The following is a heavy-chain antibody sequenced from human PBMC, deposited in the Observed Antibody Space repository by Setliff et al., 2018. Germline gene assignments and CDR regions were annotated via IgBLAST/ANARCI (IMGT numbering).Heavy chain of an antibody. CDR3: ARADHLVTTTFDY. V-gene: IGHV7-4-1*02. D-gene: IGHD4-17*01. CDR1: GYSLSNYV. CDR2: INTKTGDP. J-gene: IGHJ4*01. Sequence: GASVKVSCKASGYSLSNYVMNWVRQAPGQGLEWMGWINTKTGDPTYAQGYTGRFAFSLDTSDSATYLDISNLKAGDTATYYCARADHLVTTTFDYWGQGTLVTVSS.